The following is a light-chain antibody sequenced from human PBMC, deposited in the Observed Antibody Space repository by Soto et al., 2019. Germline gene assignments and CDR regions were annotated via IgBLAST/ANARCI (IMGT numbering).Light chain of an antibody. J-gene: IGKJ5*01. CDR2: GAS. V-gene: IGKV3-20*01. CDR3: QQYGSSPCT. Sequence: EIVLTQSPGTLSLSPGERATLSCRASQSVSSSYLAWYQQKPGQAPRLLIDGASSRATGIPDRFSCSGSGTAFTLTISRLEPDDFAVYYCQQYGSSPCTFGQGTRLEIK. CDR1: QSVSSSY.